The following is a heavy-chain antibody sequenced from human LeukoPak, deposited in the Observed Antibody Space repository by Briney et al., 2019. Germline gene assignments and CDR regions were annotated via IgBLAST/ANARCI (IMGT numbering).Heavy chain of an antibody. Sequence: SETLSLTCVVSGFSISSDYFWGWIRQPPGKGLEWIGTISHSGNTYYKSSLKSRITISLDTSRNQFSLKLTSVTAADTAVYYCLRDAGQLRSDYWGQGILVTVSS. CDR1: GFSISSDYF. CDR3: LRDAGQLRSDY. D-gene: IGHD2-2*01. V-gene: IGHV4-38-2*02. CDR2: ISHSGNT. J-gene: IGHJ4*02.